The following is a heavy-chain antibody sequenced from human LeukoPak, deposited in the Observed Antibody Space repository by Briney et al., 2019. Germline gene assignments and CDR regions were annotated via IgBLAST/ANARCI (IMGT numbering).Heavy chain of an antibody. CDR3: ARVRYSSSSGYYYYYYMDV. J-gene: IGHJ6*03. CDR2: ITPSGGST. Sequence: GASVKVSCKASGYTFSTYYMHWVRQAPGQGLEWMEIITPSGGSTTYAQKFQGRLTMTRDTSTSTVYMELSSLESEDTAVYYCARVRYSSSSGYYYYYYMDVWGKGTTVTVSS. V-gene: IGHV1-46*01. CDR1: GYTFSTYY. D-gene: IGHD6-6*01.